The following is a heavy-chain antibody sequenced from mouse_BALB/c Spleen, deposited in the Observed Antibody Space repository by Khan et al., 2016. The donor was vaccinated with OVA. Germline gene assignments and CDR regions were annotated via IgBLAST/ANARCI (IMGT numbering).Heavy chain of an antibody. V-gene: IGHV3-2*02. CDR3: ARTARIKY. CDR1: GYSITSGYG. D-gene: IGHD1-2*01. J-gene: IGHJ2*01. CDR2: ISYSGST. Sequence: VQLQESGPGLVKPSQSLSLTCTVTGYSITSGYGWNWIRQFPGNKLEWMGYISYSGSTNYNPSLKSRISIPRDTSKNQFFLQLNSVTTEATATYYCARTARIKYWGQGTTLTVSS.